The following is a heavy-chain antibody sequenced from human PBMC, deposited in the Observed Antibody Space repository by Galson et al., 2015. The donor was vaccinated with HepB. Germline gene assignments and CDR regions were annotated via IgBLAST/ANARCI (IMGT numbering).Heavy chain of an antibody. V-gene: IGHV3-11*05. Sequence: YLRLPSADSGATVSDYYMGWISQAPGKGLEWVSYISRSSSYTNNADSVKDRFTISRDNAKNSLYLQMNSLRAEDTALYYCARDLGTAPDYWGQGTLVTVSS. J-gene: IGHJ4*02. CDR2: ISRSSSYT. CDR1: GATVSDYY. D-gene: IGHD7-27*01. CDR3: ARDLGTAPDY.